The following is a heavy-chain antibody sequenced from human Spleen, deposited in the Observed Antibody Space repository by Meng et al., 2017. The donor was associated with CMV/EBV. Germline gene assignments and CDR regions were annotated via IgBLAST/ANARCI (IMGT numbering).Heavy chain of an antibody. CDR3: ARTTPGASRWFDP. CDR2: IGYDTNNK. Sequence: GGSLRLSCETSGSTFSTFGMHWVRQAPGRPLEWVAFIGYDTNNKYYVEYADSVKGRFTISRDNSKNIFFLQMSSLRTEDTAVYYCARTTPGASRWFDPWGQGTLVTVSS. D-gene: IGHD1/OR15-1a*01. V-gene: IGHV3-30*02. J-gene: IGHJ5*02. CDR1: GSTFSTFG.